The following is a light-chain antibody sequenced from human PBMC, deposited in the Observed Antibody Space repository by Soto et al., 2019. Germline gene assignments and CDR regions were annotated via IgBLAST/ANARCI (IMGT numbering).Light chain of an antibody. Sequence: EIVLTQSPGTLSLSPGERATLSCRASQSVSSSYLAWYQQKPGQAPRLLIYGASSRATGIPDRFSGSGSGTDFTLTISRLEPEDFAVYYCHQDGSSPFTFGGGTKVEIK. V-gene: IGKV3-20*01. CDR3: HQDGSSPFT. CDR2: GAS. CDR1: QSVSSSY. J-gene: IGKJ4*01.